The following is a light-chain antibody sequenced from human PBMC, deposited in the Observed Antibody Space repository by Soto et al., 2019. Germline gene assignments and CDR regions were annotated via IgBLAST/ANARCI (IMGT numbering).Light chain of an antibody. V-gene: IGKV3-20*01. CDR2: GAF. CDR3: QIYGSSSTWT. J-gene: IGKJ1*01. CDR1: QSVSSTY. Sequence: EIVLTQSPGTLSLSPGERATLSCRVSQSVSSTYLAWYQHKPGQPPTLLIYGAFSRVTGIPDRFSGSGSGTDFTLTISRLEPEDFAVYYCQIYGSSSTWTFGQGTKVEIK.